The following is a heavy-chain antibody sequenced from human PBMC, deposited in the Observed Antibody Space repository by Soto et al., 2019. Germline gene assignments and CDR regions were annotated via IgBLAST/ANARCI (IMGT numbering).Heavy chain of an antibody. CDR2: INSDGSST. CDR3: ARDLRSDSPTTEYFQH. V-gene: IGHV3-74*01. D-gene: IGHD2-15*01. Sequence: PGGSLRLSCAASGFSFDDYGMNWVRQAPGKGLVWVSRINSDGSSTSYADSVKGRFTISRDNAKNTLCLQMNSLRAEDTAVYYCARDLRSDSPTTEYFQHWGQGTLVTVSS. J-gene: IGHJ1*01. CDR1: GFSFDDYG.